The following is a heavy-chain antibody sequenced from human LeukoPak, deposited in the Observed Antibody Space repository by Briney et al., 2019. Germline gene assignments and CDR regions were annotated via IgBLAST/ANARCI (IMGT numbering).Heavy chain of an antibody. CDR3: AKKGYSSGWYLDY. Sequence: ASVKVSCKASGGTFSSYAISWVRQAPRQGLEWMGWINPNSGGTNYAQKFQGRVTMTRDNSKNTLYLQMNSLRAEDTAVYYCAKKGYSSGWYLDYWGQGTLVTVSS. J-gene: IGHJ4*02. CDR2: INPNSGGT. V-gene: IGHV1-2*02. CDR1: GGTFSSYA. D-gene: IGHD6-19*01.